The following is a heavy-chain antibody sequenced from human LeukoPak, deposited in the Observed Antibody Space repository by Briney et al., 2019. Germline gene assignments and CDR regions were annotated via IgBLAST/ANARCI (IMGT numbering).Heavy chain of an antibody. CDR2: IANDGKDK. CDR1: GFTFSSYA. CDR3: AKDRAPRAAAYYFDC. D-gene: IGHD6-13*01. V-gene: IGHV3-30*18. Sequence: GGSLRLSCAASGFTFSSYAMHWVRQAPGKGLEWVAVIANDGKDKKSADSVKGRFTISRDNSKNTLYLQMNSLRDEDMAIYYCAKDRAPRAAAYYFDCWGQGTLVTISS. J-gene: IGHJ4*02.